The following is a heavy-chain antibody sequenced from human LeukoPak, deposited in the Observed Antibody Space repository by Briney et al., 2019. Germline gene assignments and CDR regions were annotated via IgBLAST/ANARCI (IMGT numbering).Heavy chain of an antibody. V-gene: IGHV3-30*18. CDR3: AKEGMSSWYYFDY. Sequence: GGSLRLSCAASGFTFSTYAMHWVRQAPGKGLEWVAVISYDGSNKYYADSVKGRFTISRDNSKNTLYLQMNTLRAEDTAVYYCAKEGMSSWYYFDYWGQGTLVTVSS. D-gene: IGHD6-13*01. CDR2: ISYDGSNK. CDR1: GFTFSTYA. J-gene: IGHJ4*02.